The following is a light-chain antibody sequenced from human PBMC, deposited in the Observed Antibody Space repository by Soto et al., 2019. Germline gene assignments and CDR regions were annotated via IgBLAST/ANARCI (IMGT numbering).Light chain of an antibody. J-gene: IGKJ1*01. CDR3: QQYGSLQWT. V-gene: IGKV3-20*01. Sequence: EIVLTQSPGTLSLSPGERATLSCRASQSVSSSYLAWYQQKPGQAPRLLIYGASSRATGIPDRFSGSGSGTDFTLTISRLEPEDFAVYYCQQYGSLQWTFGQGTKVDIK. CDR2: GAS. CDR1: QSVSSSY.